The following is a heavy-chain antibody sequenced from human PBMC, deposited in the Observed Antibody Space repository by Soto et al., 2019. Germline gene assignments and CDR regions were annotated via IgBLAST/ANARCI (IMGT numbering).Heavy chain of an antibody. Sequence: QLQLQESGPGLVKPSETLSLTCTVSGDSISSSSYYWGWIRQPPGKGLEWIGSIYYSGSTYYNPALKSRVAISGDNPKNQFPLELSSVTAGDTAVHHCARWGGLQHLHYWGQGTLVTVSS. J-gene: IGHJ4*02. CDR1: GDSISSSSYY. CDR2: IYYSGST. V-gene: IGHV4-39*01. CDR3: ARWGGLQHLHY. D-gene: IGHD4-4*01.